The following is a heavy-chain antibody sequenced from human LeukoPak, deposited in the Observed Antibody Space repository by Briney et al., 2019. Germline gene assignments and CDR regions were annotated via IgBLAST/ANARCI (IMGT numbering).Heavy chain of an antibody. D-gene: IGHD4-17*01. Sequence: GGSLRLSCAASGFTSTKYAMNWVRQAPGKGLEWVLVLIGSSGSTDYADSVKGRFTISRDNSKNTLYLQMNSLRAEDTAVYYCAREEGTTVTTRYYYYYGMDVWGQGTTVTVS. J-gene: IGHJ6*02. CDR2: LIGSSGST. CDR3: AREEGTTVTTRYYYYYGMDV. V-gene: IGHV3-23*01. CDR1: GFTSTKYA.